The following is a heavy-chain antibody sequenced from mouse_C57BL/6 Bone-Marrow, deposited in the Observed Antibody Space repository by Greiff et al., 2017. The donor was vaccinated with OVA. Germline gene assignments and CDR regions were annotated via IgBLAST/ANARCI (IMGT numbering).Heavy chain of an antibody. V-gene: IGHV5-9*01. Sequence: EVQVVESGGGLVKPGGSLKLSCAASGFTFSSYTMSWVRQTPEKRLEWVATISGGGGNTYYPDSVKGRFTISRDNAKNTLYLQMSSLRSEDTALYYCARDPGPAWFAYWGQGTLVTVSA. J-gene: IGHJ3*01. CDR1: GFTFSSYT. CDR3: ARDPGPAWFAY. D-gene: IGHD4-1*01. CDR2: ISGGGGNT.